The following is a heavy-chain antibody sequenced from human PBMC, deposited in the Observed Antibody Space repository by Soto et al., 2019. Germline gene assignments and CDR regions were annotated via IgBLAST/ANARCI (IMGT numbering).Heavy chain of an antibody. CDR3: AREPKVDSSSWTGYYFDY. J-gene: IGHJ4*02. Sequence: PSQTLSLTCAISGDSVSSNSAAWNWIRQSPSRGLEWLGRTYYRSKWYNDYALSVRSRITINPDTSKSQFSLRLKSVTPGDTAVYYCAREPKVDSSSWTGYYFDYWGQGTLVTVSS. CDR2: TYYRSKWYN. CDR1: GDSVSSNSAA. V-gene: IGHV6-1*01. D-gene: IGHD6-13*01.